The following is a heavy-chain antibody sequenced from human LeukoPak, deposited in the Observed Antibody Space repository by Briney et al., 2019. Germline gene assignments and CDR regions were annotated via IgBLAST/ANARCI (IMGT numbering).Heavy chain of an antibody. D-gene: IGHD2-8*02. CDR2: IYPGDSDI. V-gene: IGHV5-51*01. CDR1: GYIFSSYW. CDR3: VRLAGTGRWFDP. Sequence: GESLKISCQSSGYIFSSYWIGWVRQLPGKGLEWMVIIYPGDSDIKYGPSFQGHVTISADTSISTAYLEWSSLKASDTAMYYCVRLAGTGRWFDPWGQGTLVTVSS. J-gene: IGHJ5*02.